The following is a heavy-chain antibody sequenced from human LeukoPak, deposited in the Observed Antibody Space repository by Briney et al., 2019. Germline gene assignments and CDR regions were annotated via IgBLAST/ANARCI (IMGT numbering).Heavy chain of an antibody. Sequence: GVSLRLSCAPSGFIFSSYSITCVRQSPGKGLEWVAAVTSSGTVDYAGSGGGRFTISRDNSKNTLYLQMDSLRAEDTATYYCAKRRYESSGYFDYWGQGTLVTISS. D-gene: IGHD3-22*01. J-gene: IGHJ4*02. CDR1: GFIFSSYS. CDR2: VTSSGTV. CDR3: AKRRYESSGYFDY. V-gene: IGHV3-23*01.